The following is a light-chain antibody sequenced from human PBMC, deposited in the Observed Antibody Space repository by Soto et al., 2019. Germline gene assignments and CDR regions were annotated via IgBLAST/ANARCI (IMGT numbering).Light chain of an antibody. CDR2: EVS. J-gene: IGLJ1*01. V-gene: IGLV2-14*01. CDR3: TSYTSSITYV. Sequence: QSALTQPASVSGSPGQSITISCTRTSSDVGGYNYVSWYQQHPGKAPKLMIYEVSNRPSGVSNRFSGSKSGNTASLTISGLQAEDEADYYCTSYTSSITYVFGTGTKVTV. CDR1: SSDVGGYNY.